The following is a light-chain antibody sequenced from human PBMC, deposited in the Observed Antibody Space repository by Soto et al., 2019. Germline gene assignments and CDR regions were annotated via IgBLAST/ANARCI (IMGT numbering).Light chain of an antibody. V-gene: IGLV2-14*01. J-gene: IGLJ1*01. Sequence: HSVLTQPASVSGSPGQSITSSCTGTSSDVGGYNYVSWYQQHPGKAPKLMIYDVSNRPSGVSNRFSGSKSGNTASLTISGLQAEDEADYYCSSYTSSSTPYVFGTGTKVPVL. CDR1: SSDVGGYNY. CDR2: DVS. CDR3: SSYTSSSTPYV.